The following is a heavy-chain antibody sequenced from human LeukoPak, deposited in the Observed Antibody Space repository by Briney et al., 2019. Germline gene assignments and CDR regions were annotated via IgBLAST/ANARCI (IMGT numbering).Heavy chain of an antibody. J-gene: IGHJ5*02. CDR1: GGTFSSYA. D-gene: IGHD3-10*02. V-gene: IGHV1-69*01. CDR2: IIPIFGTA. Sequence: GSSVKVSCKASGGTFSSYAISWVRQAPGQGLEWMGGIIPIFGTANYAQKFQGRVTITADESTSTAYMELSSLRSEDTAVYYCARGIYEVRGVSNWFDPWGQGTLVTVSS. CDR3: ARGIYEVRGVSNWFDP.